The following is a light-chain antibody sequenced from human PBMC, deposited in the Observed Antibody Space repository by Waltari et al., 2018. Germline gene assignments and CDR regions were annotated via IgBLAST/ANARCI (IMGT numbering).Light chain of an antibody. J-gene: IGKJ4*01. V-gene: IGKV3D-15*01. CDR3: QKYNDWPLT. Sequence: ETVMMQSPATLSLSPGERATLSCRASQRVGSTLAWYQQTPGQAPRLLIYYAYTRATDIPDRFSGSGSGTEFTLTISSLDPEDVGVYYCQKYNDWPLTFGGGTKVEIK. CDR2: YAY. CDR1: QRVGST.